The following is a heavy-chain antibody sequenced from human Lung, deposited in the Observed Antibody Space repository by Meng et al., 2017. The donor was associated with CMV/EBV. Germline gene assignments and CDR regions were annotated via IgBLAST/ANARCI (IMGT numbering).Heavy chain of an antibody. D-gene: IGHD3-22*01. CDR2: ISGSGGST. Sequence: GESXKTLCAASGFTFRSYAMSRVRQAPGKGLEWVSAISGSGGSTYYADPVKGRFTISRDNSKNTLYLQMNSLRAEDTAVYYCAKSYYDSSGYYYNWDQGTXVTVSS. V-gene: IGHV3-23*01. CDR3: AKSYYDSSGYYYN. CDR1: GFTFRSYA. J-gene: IGHJ4*02.